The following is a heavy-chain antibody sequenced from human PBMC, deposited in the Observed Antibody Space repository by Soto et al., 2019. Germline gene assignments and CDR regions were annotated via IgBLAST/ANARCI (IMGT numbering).Heavy chain of an antibody. CDR3: ARAGQNTYSSSRYWSVGHGMDV. CDR1: GYTFTGYY. D-gene: IGHD6-13*01. V-gene: IGHV1-2*04. Sequence: GASVKVSCKASGYTFTGYYMHWVRQAPGQGLEWMGWINPNSGGTNYAQKFQGWVTMTRDTSISTAYMELSRLRSDDTAVYYCARAGQNTYSSSRYWSVGHGMDVWGQGTTVTVSS. CDR2: INPNSGGT. J-gene: IGHJ6*02.